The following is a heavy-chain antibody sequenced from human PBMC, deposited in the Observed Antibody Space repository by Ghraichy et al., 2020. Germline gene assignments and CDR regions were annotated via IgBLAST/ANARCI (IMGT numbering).Heavy chain of an antibody. J-gene: IGHJ4*02. CDR1: GYTFINYG. CDR2: INTYNGNT. V-gene: IGHV1-18*04. D-gene: IGHD2-15*01. CDR3: ARAPIVVMPAIADF. Sequence: ASVKVSCKASGYTFINYGISWVRQAPGQGLEWMGWINTYNGNTNYAQKVQGRVTVTTDTSTSTGYMELRSLTSADTAVYYCARAPIVVMPAIADFWGQGTLVTVSS.